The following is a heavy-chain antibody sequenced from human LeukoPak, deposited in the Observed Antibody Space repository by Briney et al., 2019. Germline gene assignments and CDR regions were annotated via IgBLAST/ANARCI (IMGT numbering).Heavy chain of an antibody. J-gene: IGHJ4*02. D-gene: IGHD3-9*01. Sequence: SETLSLTCTVSGGSISSSTYYWGWIRQPPGKGLEWVGSIYFSGSTYYNPSLKSRVTISADSSKNQFSLNLSSVTAADTAVYYCAIQSDILTGYSNYYFDYWGQGTLVTVSS. CDR2: IYFSGST. CDR1: GGSISSSTYY. CDR3: AIQSDILTGYSNYYFDY. V-gene: IGHV4-39*01.